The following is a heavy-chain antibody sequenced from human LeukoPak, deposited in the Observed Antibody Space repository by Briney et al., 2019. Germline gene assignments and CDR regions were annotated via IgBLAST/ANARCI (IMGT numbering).Heavy chain of an antibody. D-gene: IGHD2-2*01. CDR3: ARLADCSSTSCFIDPYYYYGMDV. CDR1: GYTFTSYA. J-gene: IGHJ6*02. CDR2: INAGNGNT. V-gene: IGHV1-3*01. Sequence: ASVKVSCTASGYTFTSYAMHWVRQAPGQRLEWMGWINAGNGNTKYSQKFQGRVTITRDTSASTAYMELSSLRSEDTAVYYCARLADCSSTSCFIDPYYYYGMDVWGQGTTVTVSS.